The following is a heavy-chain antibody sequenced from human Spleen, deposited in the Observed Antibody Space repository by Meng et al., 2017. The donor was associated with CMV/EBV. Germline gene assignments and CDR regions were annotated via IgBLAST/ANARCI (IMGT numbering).Heavy chain of an antibody. CDR3: ARGGDLGSHVPLDY. Sequence: ASGYTFTKYSLHWVRQAPGQGLEWLGTINPTDGSTTSAQKFQGRVTMTRDTSTRTVNMELSSLRSEDPAVYYCARGGDLGSHVPLDYWGQGTLVTVSS. V-gene: IGHV1-46*01. D-gene: IGHD3-16*01. J-gene: IGHJ4*02. CDR2: INPTDGST. CDR1: GYTFTKYS.